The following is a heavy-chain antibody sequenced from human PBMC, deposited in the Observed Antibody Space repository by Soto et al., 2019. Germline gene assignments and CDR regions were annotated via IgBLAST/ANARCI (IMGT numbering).Heavy chain of an antibody. Sequence: QVQLVESGGGVVQPGRSLRRSCAASGFTFSSYAMHWVRQAPGKGLEWVAVISYDGSNKYYADSVKGRFTISRDNSKNTLYLQMNSLRAEDTAVYYCARVGGQQLVRKGYFDLWGRGTLVTVSS. CDR1: GFTFSSYA. J-gene: IGHJ2*01. V-gene: IGHV3-30-3*01. D-gene: IGHD6-13*01. CDR2: ISYDGSNK. CDR3: ARVGGQQLVRKGYFDL.